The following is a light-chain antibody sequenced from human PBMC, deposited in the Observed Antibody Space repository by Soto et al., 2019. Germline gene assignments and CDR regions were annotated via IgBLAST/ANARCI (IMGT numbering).Light chain of an antibody. CDR1: QTVFYSSNNKNY. Sequence: DIVMTQSPDSLAVSLGERATINCQSSQTVFYSSNNKNYLAWYQQKPGQPPKLLITWASARESGVPDRFSGSGSGTDFTLTSSSLQAEDVAVYYCQQYFNTPYTFGRGTKLEIK. J-gene: IGKJ2*01. CDR2: WAS. V-gene: IGKV4-1*01. CDR3: QQYFNTPYT.